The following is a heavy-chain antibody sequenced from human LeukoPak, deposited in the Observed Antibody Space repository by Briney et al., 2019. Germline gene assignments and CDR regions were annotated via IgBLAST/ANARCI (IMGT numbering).Heavy chain of an antibody. CDR1: GFTFTSSA. D-gene: IGHD5-18*01. J-gene: IGHJ4*02. Sequence: ASVKVSCKASGFTFTSSAMQWVRQARGQRLEWIGWIVVGSGNTNYAQKFQERVTITRDMSTSTAYMELSSLRSEDTAVYYCAASGYSYGEDYFDYWGQGTLVTVSS. CDR3: AASGYSYGEDYFDY. V-gene: IGHV1-58*02. CDR2: IVVGSGNT.